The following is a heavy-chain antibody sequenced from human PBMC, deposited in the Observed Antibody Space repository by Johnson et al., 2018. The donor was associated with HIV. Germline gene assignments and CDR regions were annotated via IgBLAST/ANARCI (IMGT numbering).Heavy chain of an antibody. Sequence: QVQLVESGGGLVQPGGSLRLSCAASGFTFSSYAMHWVRQAPGKGLEWVAVISYDGSNKYYADSVKGRFTISRDNSKNTLYLQMNSLRVEDTAVYYCARDLGWLQSGDAFDIWGQGTMVTVSS. J-gene: IGHJ3*02. D-gene: IGHD5-24*01. CDR1: GFTFSSYA. CDR3: ARDLGWLQSGDAFDI. CDR2: ISYDGSNK. V-gene: IGHV3-30*04.